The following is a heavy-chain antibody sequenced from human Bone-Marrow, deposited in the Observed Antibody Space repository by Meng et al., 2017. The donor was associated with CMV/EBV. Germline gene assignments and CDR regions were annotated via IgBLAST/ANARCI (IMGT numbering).Heavy chain of an antibody. CDR2: INAGNGNT. V-gene: IGHV1-3*01. CDR1: GYTFTHYP. J-gene: IGHJ3*02. D-gene: IGHD4-17*01. CDR3: ARGRADYGDNDAFDI. Sequence: VQLVQSGAEVKRPGASVKVSCKASGYTFTHYPIHWVRQAPGQRLEWMGWINAGNGNTRYSQKFQGRVTITRDTSATTAYMELGSLRSEDTAVYYCARGRADYGDNDAFDIWGQGTMVTVSS.